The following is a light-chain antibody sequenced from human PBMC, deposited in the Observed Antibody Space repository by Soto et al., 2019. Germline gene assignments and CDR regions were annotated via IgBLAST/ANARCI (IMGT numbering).Light chain of an antibody. V-gene: IGLV2-14*01. CDR2: DVS. Sequence: QSVLTQPASVSGSPGQSITMSCTGTSSDVGGYNYVSWYQQHPGKVPKLMIYDVSNRPSGVSNRFSGSKSGNTASLTISGLQAEDEADYYCSSYTSSSTYVFGTGTKLTVL. CDR1: SSDVGGYNY. J-gene: IGLJ1*01. CDR3: SSYTSSSTYV.